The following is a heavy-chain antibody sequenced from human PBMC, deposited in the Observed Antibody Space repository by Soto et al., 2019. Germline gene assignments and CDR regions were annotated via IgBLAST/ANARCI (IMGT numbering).Heavy chain of an antibody. CDR3: AREKAAAGKGLDAFDI. CDR2: IIPILGIA. J-gene: IGHJ3*02. D-gene: IGHD6-13*01. Sequence: QVQLVQSGAEVKKPGSSVKVSCKASGGTFSSYTISWVRQAPGQGLEWMGRIIPILGIANYAQKLQGRVTITADKSTSTAYMELSSLRSEDTAVYYCAREKAAAGKGLDAFDIWGQGTMVTVSS. V-gene: IGHV1-69*08. CDR1: GGTFSSYT.